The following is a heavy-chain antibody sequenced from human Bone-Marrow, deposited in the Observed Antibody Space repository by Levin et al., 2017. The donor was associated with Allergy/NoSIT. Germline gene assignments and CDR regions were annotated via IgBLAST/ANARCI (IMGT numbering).Heavy chain of an antibody. D-gene: IGHD1-1*01. Sequence: ESGPTLVKPTQTLTLTCTFSGFSLSRYGVGVGWIRQPPGKALEWLAVIYWDDDKRYSPSLKSRLTITKDTSKDQVVLTMTNMDTVDTGTYYCAQRGSWAGNNWDTGYLDYWGQGTLVTVSS. CDR2: IYWDDDK. CDR3: AQRGSWAGNNWDTGYLDY. CDR1: GFSLSRYGVG. J-gene: IGHJ4*02. V-gene: IGHV2-5*02.